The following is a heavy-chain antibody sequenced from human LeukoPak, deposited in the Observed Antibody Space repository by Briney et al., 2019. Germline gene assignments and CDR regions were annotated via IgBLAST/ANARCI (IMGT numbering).Heavy chain of an antibody. D-gene: IGHD2-2*02. Sequence: GASVKVSCKASGGTFSSYAISWVRQAPGQGLEWMGGIIPIFGTANYAQKFEGRVTITTDESTSTAYMELSSLRSEDTAVYYCARNNGYCSSTSCYRDAFDIWGQGTMVTVSS. V-gene: IGHV1-69*05. CDR2: IIPIFGTA. CDR1: GGTFSSYA. J-gene: IGHJ3*02. CDR3: ARNNGYCSSTSCYRDAFDI.